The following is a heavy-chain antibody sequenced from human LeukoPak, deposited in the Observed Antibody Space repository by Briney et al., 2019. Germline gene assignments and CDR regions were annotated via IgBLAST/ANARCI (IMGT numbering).Heavy chain of an antibody. CDR2: IRGNGGST. Sequence: PGGSLRLSCAASGFTFSTYAMTWVRQAPGKGLEWVSTIRGNGGSTYYADSVKGRFTISRDNSKNTLYLQVNSLRVEDTAVYFCARDYLYSSDWYSMNAWYFDFWGRGTLVTVSS. CDR3: ARDYLYSSDWYSMNAWYFDF. V-gene: IGHV3-23*01. D-gene: IGHD6-19*01. J-gene: IGHJ2*01. CDR1: GFTFSTYA.